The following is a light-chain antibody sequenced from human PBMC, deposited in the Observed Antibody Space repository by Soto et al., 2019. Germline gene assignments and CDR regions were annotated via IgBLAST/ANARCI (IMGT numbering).Light chain of an antibody. CDR1: GSSIGTNT. V-gene: IGLV1-44*01. CDR2: GDN. J-gene: IGLJ2*01. CDR3: AAWDGSLNNVL. Sequence: QSVLTQPHSASGTPGQRVTISCSGSGSSIGTNTVNWYRQLPGTAPKLLIYGDNQRPSGVPDRFSGSKSGTSDSLAISGLQSEDEADYYCAAWDGSLNNVLFGGGTQLTVL.